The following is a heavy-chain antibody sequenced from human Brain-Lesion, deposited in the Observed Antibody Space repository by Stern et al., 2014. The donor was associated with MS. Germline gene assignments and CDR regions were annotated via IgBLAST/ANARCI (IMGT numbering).Heavy chain of an antibody. CDR2: IYPGDSDT. CDR1: GYSFTHYW. J-gene: IGHJ6*02. Sequence: EVQLVESGAEVKKPGESLKISCKGSGYSFTHYWIGWVRQMPGKGLEWMGIIYPGDSDTRYSPSFEGQVTISADKSINTAYLQWSSLKVSDTAMYYCAKHRGDHLLTYRWYYYGVDVWGQGTTVTVSS. D-gene: IGHD2-2*01. CDR3: AKHRGDHLLTYRWYYYGVDV. V-gene: IGHV5-51*01.